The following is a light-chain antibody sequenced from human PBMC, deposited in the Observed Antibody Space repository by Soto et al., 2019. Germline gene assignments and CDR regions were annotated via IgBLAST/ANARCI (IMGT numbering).Light chain of an antibody. Sequence: EIVMTQSPATLSVSPGERATLSCRASQSVSSNLAWYQQKPGQGPRLLLYGASTRATGIPARFSGSGSGTDFTLTIRSLQSEDFAVYYCQQSNNWPYSFGQGTKREIK. V-gene: IGKV3-15*01. J-gene: IGKJ2*03. CDR1: QSVSSN. CDR3: QQSNNWPYS. CDR2: GAS.